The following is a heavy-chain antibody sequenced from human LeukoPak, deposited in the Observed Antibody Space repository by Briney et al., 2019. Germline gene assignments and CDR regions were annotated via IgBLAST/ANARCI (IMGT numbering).Heavy chain of an antibody. V-gene: IGHV3-33*08. D-gene: IGHD3-10*01. CDR2: IWYDGSNE. Sequence: PGGSLRLSCAASGFTFSGSAMHWVRQAPGKGLEWVAIIWYDGSNEYYADSVKGRFTIARDNSKKTVYLQMNSLRVEDTAVYYCARGGSGSYLYYFDYWGQGTLVAVSS. CDR3: ARGGSGSYLYYFDY. J-gene: IGHJ4*02. CDR1: GFTFSGSA.